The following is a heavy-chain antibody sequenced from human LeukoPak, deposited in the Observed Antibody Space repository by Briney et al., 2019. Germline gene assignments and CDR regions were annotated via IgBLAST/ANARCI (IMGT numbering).Heavy chain of an antibody. V-gene: IGHV2-5*02. CDR1: GFSFDTSGEG. CDR2: LYWDDGK. Sequence: SAPALVKPTQTLTLTCTFSGFSFDTSGEGVAWIRQAPGQALEWLAVLYWDDGKRFSPSLKRRLTITKDTSKNQVVLTVVNMDPVDTATYFCAHKRAATYGSGSYSLSWFDPWGQGTVVTVSS. CDR3: AHKRAATYGSGSYSLSWFDP. D-gene: IGHD3-10*01. J-gene: IGHJ5*02.